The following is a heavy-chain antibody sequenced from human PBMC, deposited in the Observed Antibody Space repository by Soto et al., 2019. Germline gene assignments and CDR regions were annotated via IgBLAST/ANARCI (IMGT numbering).Heavy chain of an antibody. Sequence: PGGSLRLSCAASGFTFDGFAMHWVRQAPGKGLEWVSGITWNSGRIGYADSVKGRFTISRDNAKSSLYLQMNSLRAEDTALYYCAKDMTLYKYGQFDYWGQGTLATVSS. CDR1: GFTFDGFA. CDR2: ITWNSGRI. V-gene: IGHV3-9*01. J-gene: IGHJ4*02. CDR3: AKDMTLYKYGQFDY. D-gene: IGHD3-10*01.